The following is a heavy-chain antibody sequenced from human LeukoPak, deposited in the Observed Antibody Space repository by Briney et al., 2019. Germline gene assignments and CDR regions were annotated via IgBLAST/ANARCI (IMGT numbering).Heavy chain of an antibody. Sequence: SETLSLTCTVSGGATSSSSDYWDWIRQPPGKGLEWIASMHYSTSTFYNPSLKSRVTISADASKNQFSLRLTSVSAADTAIYYCARHFYDSDGRPFDYWGQGAPVTVSS. V-gene: IGHV4-39*01. CDR1: GGATSSSSDY. J-gene: IGHJ4*02. D-gene: IGHD3-22*01. CDR2: MHYSTST. CDR3: ARHFYDSDGRPFDY.